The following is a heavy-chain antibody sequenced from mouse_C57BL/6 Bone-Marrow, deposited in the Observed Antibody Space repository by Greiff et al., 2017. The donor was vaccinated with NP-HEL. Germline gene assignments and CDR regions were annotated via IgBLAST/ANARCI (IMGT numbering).Heavy chain of an antibody. Sequence: DVMLVESGGGLVKPGGSLKLSCAASGFTFSDYGMHWVRQAPEKGLEWVAYISSGSSTIYYADTVKGRFTISRDNAKNTLFLQITSLRSEDTAMYDCARRGWFSGAMDYWGQGTSVTVSS. CDR1: GFTFSDYG. CDR2: ISSGSSTI. J-gene: IGHJ4*01. CDR3: ARRGWFSGAMDY. V-gene: IGHV5-17*01. D-gene: IGHD3-3*01.